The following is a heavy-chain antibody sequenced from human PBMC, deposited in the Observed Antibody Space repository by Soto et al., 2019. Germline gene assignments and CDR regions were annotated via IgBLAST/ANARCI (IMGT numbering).Heavy chain of an antibody. Sequence: GGSLRLSCEASGFTFSSYGMHWVRQAPGKGLEWVSAISGSGGSTYYADSVKGRFTISRDNSKNTLYLQMNSLRAEDTAVYYCAKANLITMIVVVITDYYYYGMDVWGQGTTVTVSS. D-gene: IGHD3-22*01. CDR3: AKANLITMIVVVITDYYYYGMDV. J-gene: IGHJ6*02. V-gene: IGHV3-23*01. CDR2: ISGSGGST. CDR1: GFTFSSYG.